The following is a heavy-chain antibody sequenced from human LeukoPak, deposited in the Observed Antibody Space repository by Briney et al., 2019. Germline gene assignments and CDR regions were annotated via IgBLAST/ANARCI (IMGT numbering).Heavy chain of an antibody. D-gene: IGHD6-19*01. J-gene: IGHJ6*02. V-gene: IGHV6-1*01. CDR3: ARGREWLADAYYYYYYGMDV. CDR2: TYYRSKWYN. Sequence: SQALSLTCAISGDSVSSNSAAWNWIRQSPSRGLEWLGRTYYRSKWYNDYAVSVKSRITINPDTSKNQFSLQPNSVTPEDTAVYYCARGREWLADAYYYYYYGMDVWGQGTTVTVSS. CDR1: GDSVSSNSAA.